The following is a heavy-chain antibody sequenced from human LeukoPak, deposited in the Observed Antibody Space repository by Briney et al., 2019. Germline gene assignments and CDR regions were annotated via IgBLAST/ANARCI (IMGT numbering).Heavy chain of an antibody. V-gene: IGHV3-74*01. CDR3: ASPRYDGSGSYSGLDY. CDR1: GFTFSTYW. CDR2: ISTDGSST. J-gene: IGHJ4*02. D-gene: IGHD3-10*01. Sequence: GGSLRLSCAASGFTFSTYWMHWVRQAPGKGLVWVSRISTDGSSTSYADSVKGRFTISRDNAKDTLYLQMSSLRAEDTAVYYCASPRYDGSGSYSGLDYWGQGTLVTVSS.